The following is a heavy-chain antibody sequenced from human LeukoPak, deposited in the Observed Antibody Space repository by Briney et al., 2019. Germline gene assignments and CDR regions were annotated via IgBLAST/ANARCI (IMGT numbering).Heavy chain of an antibody. D-gene: IGHD3-10*01. CDR2: IYYSGST. Sequence: PSETLSLTCTVSGGSISSSSYYWGWIRQPPGKGLEWIGSIYYSGSTYYNPSLKSRVTISVDTSKNQFSLKLSSVTAADTAVYYCARASRFRVTPLDYWGQGTLVTVSS. CDR1: GGSISSSSYY. V-gene: IGHV4-39*01. J-gene: IGHJ4*02. CDR3: ARASRFRVTPLDY.